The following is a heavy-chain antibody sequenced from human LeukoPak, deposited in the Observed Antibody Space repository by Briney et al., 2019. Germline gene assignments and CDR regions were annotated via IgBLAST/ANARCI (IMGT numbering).Heavy chain of an antibody. CDR1: GFTFSSYA. CDR3: ARVWMVHYDSSGYEDY. Sequence: GRSLRLSCAASGFTFSSYAMHWVGQAPGKGLEWVAVISYDGSNKYYADSVKGRFTISRDNSKNTLYLQMNSLRAEDTAVYYCARVWMVHYDSSGYEDYWGQGTLVTGSS. J-gene: IGHJ4*02. V-gene: IGHV3-30-3*01. D-gene: IGHD3-22*01. CDR2: ISYDGSNK.